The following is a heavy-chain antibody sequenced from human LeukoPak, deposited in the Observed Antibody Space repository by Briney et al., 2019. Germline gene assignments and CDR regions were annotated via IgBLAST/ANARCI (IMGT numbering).Heavy chain of an antibody. CDR1: GYTFTGYY. V-gene: IGHV1-2*02. J-gene: IGHJ5*02. Sequence: ASVKVSCKASGYTFTGYYMHWVRQAPGQGLEWMGWVNPSSGGTNYAQKFQGRVTMTRDTSISTAYMELSRLRSDDTAVYYCAAGGRGCSYRDTGEFDPWGQGTLVTVSS. CDR2: VNPSSGGT. CDR3: AAGGRGCSYRDTGEFDP. D-gene: IGHD5-18*01.